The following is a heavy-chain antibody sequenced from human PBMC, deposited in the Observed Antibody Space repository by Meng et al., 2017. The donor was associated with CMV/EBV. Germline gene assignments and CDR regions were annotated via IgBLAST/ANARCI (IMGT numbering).Heavy chain of an antibody. V-gene: IGHV4-34*01. Sequence: SQTLSLTCAVYGGSFSGYYWSWIRQPPGKGLEWIGEINHSGSTNYNPSLKRRVTISVDTSKNQFSLKLSSVTAADTAVYYCARGGPNIVVVPAARFDPWGQGTLVTVSS. J-gene: IGHJ5*02. D-gene: IGHD2-2*01. CDR2: INHSGST. CDR1: GGSFSGYY. CDR3: ARGGPNIVVVPAARFDP.